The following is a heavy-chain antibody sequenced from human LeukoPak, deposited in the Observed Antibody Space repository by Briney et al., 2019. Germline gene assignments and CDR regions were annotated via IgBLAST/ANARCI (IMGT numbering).Heavy chain of an antibody. D-gene: IGHD3-10*01. CDR3: ARESLGSGSFDY. CDR1: GFTFSSYD. J-gene: IGHJ4*02. V-gene: IGHV3-13*01. Sequence: GGSLRLSCAASGFTFSSYDMHWVRQATGKGLEWVSAIGPAGDTYYPGSVKGRFTISRENAKNSLYLQMNSLRAGDTAVYYCARESLGSGSFDYWGQGTLVTVSS. CDR2: IGPAGDT.